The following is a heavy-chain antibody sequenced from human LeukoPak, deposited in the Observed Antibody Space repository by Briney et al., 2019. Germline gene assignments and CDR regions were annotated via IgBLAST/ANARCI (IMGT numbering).Heavy chain of an antibody. V-gene: IGHV3-21*01. J-gene: IGHJ4*02. CDR1: GFTFSSYS. Sequence: GGSLRLSCAASGFTFSSYSMNWVRQAPGKGLEWVSSISSSSSYIYYADSVKGRFTISRDNAKNSLYLQMNSLRAEDTAVYYCARDRGYGGNSGGYWGQGTLVTVSS. CDR2: ISSSSSYI. D-gene: IGHD4-23*01. CDR3: ARDRGYGGNSGGY.